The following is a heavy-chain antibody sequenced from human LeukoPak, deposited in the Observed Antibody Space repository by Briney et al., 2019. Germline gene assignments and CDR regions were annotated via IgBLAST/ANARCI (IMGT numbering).Heavy chain of an antibody. Sequence: GGSLRLSCPASGFTFSRYWMNWVRQAPGKGLEWVANRKQDGSEKKYVDSVKGRFTISRDNAKNSLYLQMNSLRAEDTAMYYCMTASRSSSWPPPTWGQGTLVTVSS. CDR3: MTASRSSSWPPPT. J-gene: IGHJ5*02. CDR1: GFTFSRYW. V-gene: IGHV3-7*01. D-gene: IGHD6-13*01. CDR2: RKQDGSEK.